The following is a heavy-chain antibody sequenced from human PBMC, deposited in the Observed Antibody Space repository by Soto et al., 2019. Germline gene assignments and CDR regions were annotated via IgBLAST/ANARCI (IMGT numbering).Heavy chain of an antibody. CDR2: MNPNSGNT. D-gene: IGHD3-3*01. CDR3: ECGVPYYEFI. CDR1: GYTFTSYD. Sequence: QVQLVQSGAEVKKPGASVKVSCKASGYTFTSYDINWVRQATGQGLEWMGWMNPNSGNTGYAQKFQGRVTMTRNTSMCRAYMKLSSIRFEDAAVSYCECGVPYYEFIWGEGTTVTVSS. V-gene: IGHV1-8*01. J-gene: IGHJ6*04.